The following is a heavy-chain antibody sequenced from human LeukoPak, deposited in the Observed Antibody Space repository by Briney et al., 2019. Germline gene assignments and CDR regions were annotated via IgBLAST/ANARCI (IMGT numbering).Heavy chain of an antibody. CDR3: ARSDIVVVPAAMGFYYYYMDV. J-gene: IGHJ6*03. CDR2: ISSSRSTI. V-gene: IGHV3-48*04. D-gene: IGHD2-2*01. Sequence: GGSLRLSCAASGFTFSSYSMNWVRQAPGKGLEWVSYISSSRSTIYYADSVKGRFTISRDNAKNSLYLQMNSLRAEGTAVYYCARSDIVVVPAAMGFYYYYMDVWGKGTTVTVSS. CDR1: GFTFSSYS.